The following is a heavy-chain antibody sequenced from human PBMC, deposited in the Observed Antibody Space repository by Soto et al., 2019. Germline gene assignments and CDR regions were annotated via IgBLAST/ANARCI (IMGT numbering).Heavy chain of an antibody. V-gene: IGHV1-8*01. CDR2: MNPNSGNT. CDR3: ARGAWYSSSWYWFDP. J-gene: IGHJ5*02. CDR1: GCTFTSYD. Sequence: ASVKVSCKASGCTFTSYDINWVRQATGQGLEWMGWMNPNSGNTGYAQKFQGRVTMTRNTSISTAYMELSSLRSEDTAVYYCARGAWYSSSWYWFDPWGQGTLVTVSS. D-gene: IGHD6-13*01.